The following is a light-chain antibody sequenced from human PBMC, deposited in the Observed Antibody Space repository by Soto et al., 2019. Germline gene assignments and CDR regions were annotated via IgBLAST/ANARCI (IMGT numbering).Light chain of an antibody. CDR2: GNG. CDR3: PSYDNSLSVYV. J-gene: IGLJ1*01. CDR1: SSNIGAHYD. Sequence: QSVLTQPPSVSGAPGQRVTISCTGSSSNIGAHYDVHWYQQLPGTAPTLLIYGNGNRPSGVPDRFSGFKSGTSASLAITGLQAADEADYYCPSYDNSLSVYVFGTGTKLTVL. V-gene: IGLV1-40*01.